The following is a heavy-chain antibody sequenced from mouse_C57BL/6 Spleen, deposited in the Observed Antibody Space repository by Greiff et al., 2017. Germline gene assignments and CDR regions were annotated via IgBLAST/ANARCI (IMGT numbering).Heavy chain of an antibody. CDR2: IHPNSGST. V-gene: IGHV1-64*01. CDR3: ARDYGSSSLAMDY. D-gene: IGHD1-1*01. CDR1: GYTFTSYW. Sequence: VQLQQPGAELVKPGASVKLSCKASGYTFTSYWMHWVKQRPGQGLEWIGMIHPNSGSTNYNEKFKSKATLTVDKSSSTAYMQLSSLTSEDSAVYYCARDYGSSSLAMDYWGQGTSVTVSS. J-gene: IGHJ4*01.